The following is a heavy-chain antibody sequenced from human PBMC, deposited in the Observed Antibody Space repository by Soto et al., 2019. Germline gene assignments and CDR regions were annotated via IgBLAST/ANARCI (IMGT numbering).Heavy chain of an antibody. CDR2: ISGSGGTT. J-gene: IGHJ3*02. D-gene: IGHD5-18*01. V-gene: IGHV3-23*01. CDR3: AKGFSVMVTNAFDI. CDR1: GFTFSNYA. Sequence: EAQLLESGGGLVQPGGSLRLSCAASGFTFSNYAMSWVRQAPEKGLEWVSVISGSGGTTYYADSVKGRFTISRDNSKTTLYPQMNSLRAEDTAVYYCAKGFSVMVTNAFDIWGQGTMVTVSS.